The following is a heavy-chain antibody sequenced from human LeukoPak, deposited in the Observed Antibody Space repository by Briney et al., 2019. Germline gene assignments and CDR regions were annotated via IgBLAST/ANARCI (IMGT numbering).Heavy chain of an antibody. D-gene: IGHD4-17*01. CDR3: ARSMTTVTTFDY. Sequence: GGSLRLSCAASGFTFSSYSMNWVRQAPGKGPEWVSSISSSSSYIYYADSVKGRFTISRDNAKNSLYLQMNSLRAEDTAVYYCARSMTTVTTFDYWGQGTLVTVSS. CDR1: GFTFSSYS. J-gene: IGHJ4*02. CDR2: ISSSSSYI. V-gene: IGHV3-21*01.